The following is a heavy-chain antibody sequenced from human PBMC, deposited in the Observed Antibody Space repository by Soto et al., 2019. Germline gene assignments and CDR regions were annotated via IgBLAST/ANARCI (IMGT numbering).Heavy chain of an antibody. CDR1: ASIFKGHG. D-gene: IGHD1-7*01. J-gene: IGHJ4*02. V-gene: IGHV3-30*02. CDR3: ATIPIVGTKPYFVDH. Sequence: GGSLRLSCAASASIFKGHGMHWVRQAPGKGLEWVAIIRYDGSDEHYGDSVKGRFTISRDNSKDMLYLQMNSLRAEDTAVYYCATIPIVGTKPYFVDHWGQGTLVTVSS. CDR2: IRYDGSDE.